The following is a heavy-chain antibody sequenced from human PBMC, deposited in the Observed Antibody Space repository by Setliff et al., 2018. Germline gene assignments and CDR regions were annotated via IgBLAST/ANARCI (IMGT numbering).Heavy chain of an antibody. CDR3: ARTMYSSSWYGAFGI. CDR2: IHYSGSP. D-gene: IGHD6-13*01. CDR1: GGSISSYY. V-gene: IGHV4-59*01. J-gene: IGHJ3*02. Sequence: PSETLSLTCTVSGGSISSYYWNWIRQPPGKGLEWIGYIHYSGSPNYHPSLKSRVSTSVDTSQNQISLKLSSVTAADTAVYYCARTMYSSSWYGAFGIWGQGTMVTVSS.